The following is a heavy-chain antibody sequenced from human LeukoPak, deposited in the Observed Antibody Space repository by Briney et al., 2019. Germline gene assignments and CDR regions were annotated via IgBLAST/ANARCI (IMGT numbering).Heavy chain of an antibody. CDR1: GFTFSSYA. V-gene: IGHV3-23*01. CDR2: ISGSGGST. J-gene: IGHJ4*02. D-gene: IGHD1-26*01. CDR3: AKVPSYVVSGYFDY. Sequence: TGGSLRLSCAASGFTFSSYAMSWVSQAPGKGLEWVSAISGSGGSTYYADSVKGRFTISRDNSKNTLYLQMNSLRAEDTAVYYCAKVPSYVVSGYFDYWGQGTLVTVSS.